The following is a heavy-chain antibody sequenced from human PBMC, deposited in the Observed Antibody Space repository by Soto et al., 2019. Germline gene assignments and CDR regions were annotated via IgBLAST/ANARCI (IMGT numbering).Heavy chain of an antibody. CDR3: VRDYSNFWSCDDVDY. CDR1: GYTFTSYG. Sequence: ASVKVSCKASGYTFTSYGISWVRQAPGQGLEWMGWISAYNGNTNYAQKLQGRVTMTTDTSTSTAYMELRSLRSDDTAVYYCVRDYSNFWSCDDVDYWGQGTLVTVSS. V-gene: IGHV1-18*01. J-gene: IGHJ4*02. D-gene: IGHD3-3*01. CDR2: ISAYNGNT.